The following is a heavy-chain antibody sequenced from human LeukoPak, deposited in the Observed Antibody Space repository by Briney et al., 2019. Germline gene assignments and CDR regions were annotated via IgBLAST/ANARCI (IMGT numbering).Heavy chain of an antibody. V-gene: IGHV3-7*01. D-gene: IGHD1-26*01. J-gene: IGHJ4*02. CDR1: GFTFNNYW. CDR2: IKQDAGEI. CDR3: ARDKIVGPTTLDY. Sequence: GGSLRLSCAASGFTFNNYWMSWVRQAPGKGLEWVANIKQDAGEIYYVDSVKGRFTISRDNAKNSLFLQMDSLRAEDTAVYYCARDKIVGPTTLDYWGQGTLVTVSS.